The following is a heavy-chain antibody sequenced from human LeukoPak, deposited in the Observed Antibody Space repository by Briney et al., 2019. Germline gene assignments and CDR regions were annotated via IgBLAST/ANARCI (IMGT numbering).Heavy chain of an antibody. CDR3: ARDPSPASETNYDSSGFDY. D-gene: IGHD3-22*01. CDR2: INPSGGST. Sequence: ASVKVSCKASGYTFTSYYMHWVRQAPGQGLEWMGIINPSGGSTSYAQKFQGRVTMTRDTSTSTVYMELSSLRSEDTAVYYCARDPSPASETNYDSSGFDYWGQGTLVTVSS. J-gene: IGHJ4*02. V-gene: IGHV1-46*01. CDR1: GYTFTSYY.